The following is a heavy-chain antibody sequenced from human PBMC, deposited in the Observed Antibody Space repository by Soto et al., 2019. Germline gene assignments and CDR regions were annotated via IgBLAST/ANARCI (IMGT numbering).Heavy chain of an antibody. Sequence: SETLSLTCTVSGGSISSSSYYWGWIRQPPGKGLEWIGNIYYSGSTYYSPSLKSRVTISVDTSKNQFSLRLSSVTAADTAVYYCMLGSGWKDFDYWGQGTLVTVSS. J-gene: IGHJ4*02. V-gene: IGHV4-39*01. CDR1: GGSISSSSYY. CDR2: IYYSGST. CDR3: MLGSGWKDFDY. D-gene: IGHD3-22*01.